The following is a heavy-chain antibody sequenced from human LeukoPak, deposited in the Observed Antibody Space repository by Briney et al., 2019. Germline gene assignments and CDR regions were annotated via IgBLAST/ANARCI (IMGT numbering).Heavy chain of an antibody. CDR1: GFTFSTYW. Sequence: PTGGSLRLSCSASGFTFSTYWMSWVRQAPGKGLEWVANIKQDGSEKSYVDSVKGRFTISRDNAKNSLYLQMNSLRAEDTAIYYCTRVGYIDEGIDYWGQGTLVTVSS. D-gene: IGHD5-24*01. CDR3: TRVGYIDEGIDY. V-gene: IGHV3-7*04. J-gene: IGHJ4*02. CDR2: IKQDGSEK.